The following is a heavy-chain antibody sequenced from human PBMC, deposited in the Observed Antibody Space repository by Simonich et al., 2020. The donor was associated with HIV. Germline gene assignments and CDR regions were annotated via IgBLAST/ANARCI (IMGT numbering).Heavy chain of an antibody. V-gene: IGHV4-34*01. D-gene: IGHD2-15*01. CDR3: ARDLVMVATTVPYNWFDP. CDR2: VNHSGST. Sequence: QVQLQQWGAGLLKPSETLSLTCAVYGGSFSGYYWSWIRQPPGKWLEWIGEVNHSGSTNHNPSLKSRVAISVDTSKNQFSLKLSSVTAADTAVYYCARDLVMVATTVPYNWFDPWGQGTLVTVSS. J-gene: IGHJ5*02. CDR1: GGSFSGYY.